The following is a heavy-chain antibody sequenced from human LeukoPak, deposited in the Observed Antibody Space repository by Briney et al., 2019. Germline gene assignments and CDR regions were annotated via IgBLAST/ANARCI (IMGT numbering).Heavy chain of an antibody. CDR1: EYSFTTYW. V-gene: IGHV5-51*01. CDR3: ARRVAVAGKAYFDY. J-gene: IGHJ4*02. CDR2: IYPGDSDT. D-gene: IGHD6-19*01. Sequence: GESLKISCKGSEYSFTTYWIAWVRQMPGKGLEWMGIIYPGDSDTRYSPSFQGQVTISADKSIGTAYLQWSSLKASDTAMYYCARRVAVAGKAYFDYWGQGTLVTVSS.